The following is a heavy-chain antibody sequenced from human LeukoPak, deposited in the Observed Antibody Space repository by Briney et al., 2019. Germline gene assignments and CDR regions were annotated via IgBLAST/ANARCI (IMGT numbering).Heavy chain of an antibody. CDR1: GYSFTSYW. D-gene: IGHD3-22*01. Sequence: GESLKTSCKGSGYSFTSYWIGWVRQMPGKGLEWMGIIYPGDSDTRYSPSFQGQVTISADKSISTAYLQWSSLKASDTAMYYCARRFSYYYDSSGHFDYWGQGTLVTVSS. CDR2: IYPGDSDT. CDR3: ARRFSYYYDSSGHFDY. V-gene: IGHV5-51*01. J-gene: IGHJ4*02.